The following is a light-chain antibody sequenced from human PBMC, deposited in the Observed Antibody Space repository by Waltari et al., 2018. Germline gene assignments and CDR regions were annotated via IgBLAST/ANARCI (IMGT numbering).Light chain of an antibody. CDR2: RNY. J-gene: IGLJ1*01. CDR1: TSNTGSNY. V-gene: IGLV1-47*01. CDR3: ATWDDSLTNYV. Sequence: QSVMTQPPSASGTPGQTVTISCSGGTSNTGSNYVYCYQQLPATAPKLIVYRNYQRPSGVPDRFSGSKSGASASLAISGLQSEDEGDYYCATWDDSLTNYVFGTGTKVTV.